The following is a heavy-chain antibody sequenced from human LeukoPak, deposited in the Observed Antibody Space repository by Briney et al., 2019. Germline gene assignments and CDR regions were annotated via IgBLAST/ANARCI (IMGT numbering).Heavy chain of an antibody. CDR3: ASLYSSGWYDDY. V-gene: IGHV4-39*07. J-gene: IGHJ4*02. Sequence: SETLSLTCTVSGGSISSSSYYWGWIRQPPGKGLEWIGSIYYSGSTYYNPSLKSRVTISVDTSKNQFSLKLSSVTAADAAVYYCASLYSSGWYDDYWGQGTLVTVSS. D-gene: IGHD6-19*01. CDR2: IYYSGST. CDR1: GGSISSSSYY.